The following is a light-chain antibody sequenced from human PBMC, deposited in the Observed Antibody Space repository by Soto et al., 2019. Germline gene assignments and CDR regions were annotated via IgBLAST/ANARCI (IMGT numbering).Light chain of an antibody. CDR2: KVS. CDR1: QSLVHSDGIAY. Sequence: DVVMTQSPLSPPVTLGQPASISCSSKQSLVHSDGIAYFSWFQQRPGRSPRRLIYKVSNRDSGVPDRFSGSGSGTDFTLEISRVEAEDVGVYYCMQGTHRPLTFGGGTKVDIK. CDR3: MQGTHRPLT. J-gene: IGKJ4*01. V-gene: IGKV2-30*02.